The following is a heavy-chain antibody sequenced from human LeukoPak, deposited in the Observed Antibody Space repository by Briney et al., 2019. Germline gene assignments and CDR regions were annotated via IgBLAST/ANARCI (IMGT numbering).Heavy chain of an antibody. Sequence: SETLSLTCTVSGGSISSYYSSWIRQPPGKGLEWDGYTYYSGSTNYNPSLKSRVTISVDASKNHFSLKLSSVTAADTAVYYCARGSHRGYYYGMDVWGQGTTVTVSS. V-gene: IGHV4-59*01. CDR1: GGSISSYY. J-gene: IGHJ6*02. CDR2: TYYSGST. CDR3: ARGSHRGYYYGMDV.